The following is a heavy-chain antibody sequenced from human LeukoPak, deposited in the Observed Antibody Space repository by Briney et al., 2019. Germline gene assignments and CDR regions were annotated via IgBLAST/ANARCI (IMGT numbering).Heavy chain of an antibody. V-gene: IGHV4-59*01. CDR3: ARIGRGYNWFDP. Sequence: SETLSLTCTVSGGSISNYYWSWIRQPPGKGLEWIGYIYYSGSTNYNPSLKSRVTISVDTSKNQFSLKLSSVTAADTAVYYCARIGRGYNWFDPWGQGTLVTVSS. D-gene: IGHD3-10*01. CDR2: IYYSGST. J-gene: IGHJ5*02. CDR1: GGSISNYY.